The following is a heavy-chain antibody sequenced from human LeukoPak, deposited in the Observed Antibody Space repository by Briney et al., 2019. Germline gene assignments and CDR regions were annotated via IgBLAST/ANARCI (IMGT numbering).Heavy chain of an antibody. V-gene: IGHV3-7*01. CDR3: ARSTVAGTRLDFDY. J-gene: IGHJ4*02. D-gene: IGHD6-19*01. CDR1: GFTFSSYW. CDR2: IKQDGGEK. Sequence: GGPLRLSCAASGFTFSSYWMSWVRQAPGKGLEWVANIKQDGGEKYYVDSVKGRVTISRDNAKNSLYLQMNSLRAEDTAVYYCARSTVAGTRLDFDYWGQGTLVTVSS.